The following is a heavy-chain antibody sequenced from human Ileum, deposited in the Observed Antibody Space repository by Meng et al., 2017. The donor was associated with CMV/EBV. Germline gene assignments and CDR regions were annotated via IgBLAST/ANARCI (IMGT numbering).Heavy chain of an antibody. CDR1: GGPLSGYY. CDR2: INNSGST. J-gene: IGHJ4*02. D-gene: IGHD2-2*02. V-gene: IGHV4-34*01. CDR3: ARIKYTYVDY. Sequence: LSLTCAFNGGPLSGYYWTWIRQSPGKGLEWIGEINNSGSTDYNPSLKSRFTISVESSKNQFSLRLTSMTAADTAIYYCARIKYTYVDYWGQGTLVTVSS.